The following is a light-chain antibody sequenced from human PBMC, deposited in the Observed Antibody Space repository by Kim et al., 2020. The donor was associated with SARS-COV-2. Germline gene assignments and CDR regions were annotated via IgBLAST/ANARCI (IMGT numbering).Light chain of an antibody. CDR2: DAS. Sequence: ASVGDRVTITCQARQDIANYLNWYQQIPGKAPKLLISDASNLETGVPSRFSGSGSGTDFTLTISSLQPEDVATYFCQQHDSLPLTFGPGTKVDIK. CDR1: QDIANY. J-gene: IGKJ3*01. V-gene: IGKV1-33*01. CDR3: QQHDSLPLT.